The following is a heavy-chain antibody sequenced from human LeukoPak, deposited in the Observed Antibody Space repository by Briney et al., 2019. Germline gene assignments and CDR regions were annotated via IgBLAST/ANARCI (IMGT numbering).Heavy chain of an antibody. J-gene: IGHJ4*02. Sequence: SETLSLTCTVSGGSISSRSYYWGWIRQPPGKGLEWIGSIYYSGSTYYNPSLKSRVTISVDTSKNQFSLKLSSVTAADTAVYYCARRRYDASDYYPSRGRYFDYWGQGTLVTVSS. CDR1: GGSISSRSYY. CDR3: ARRRYDASDYYPSRGRYFDY. CDR2: IYYSGST. D-gene: IGHD3-22*01. V-gene: IGHV4-39*07.